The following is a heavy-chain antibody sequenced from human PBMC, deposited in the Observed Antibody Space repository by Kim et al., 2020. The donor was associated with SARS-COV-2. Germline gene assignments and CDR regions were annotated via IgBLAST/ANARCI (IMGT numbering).Heavy chain of an antibody. V-gene: IGHV3-9*01. CDR2: LRLDSDRI. CDR1: GFKFERFA. J-gene: IGHJ4*02. D-gene: IGHD6-6*01. CDR3: TRELVPGGADY. Sequence: GGSLRLSCEMSGFKFERFAVHWVRQPPGKGLEWVSGLRLDSDRIGYADSVKGRFTVSRDKAKDTLYLQMDSLRIEDTAFYYCTRELVPGGADYWGQGTLVTVSS.